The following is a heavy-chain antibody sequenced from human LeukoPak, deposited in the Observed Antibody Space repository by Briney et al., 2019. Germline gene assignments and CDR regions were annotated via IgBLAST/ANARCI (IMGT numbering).Heavy chain of an antibody. V-gene: IGHV1-69*04. CDR2: IIPILGIA. J-gene: IGHJ4*02. Sequence: GASVKVSCKASGGTFSSYAISGVRQARGQGRDWMGRIIPILGIANYAQKFQGRVTITADKSTSTAYMELSSLRSDDTAVYYCARMGQFSLSHQDYWGQGTLVTVSS. CDR3: ARMGQFSLSHQDY. CDR1: GGTFSSYA. D-gene: IGHD3-16*01.